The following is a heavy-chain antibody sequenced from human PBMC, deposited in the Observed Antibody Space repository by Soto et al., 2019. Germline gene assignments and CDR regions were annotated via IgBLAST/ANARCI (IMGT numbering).Heavy chain of an antibody. V-gene: IGHV3-30-3*01. CDR2: ISYDGSNK. CDR1: GFTFGSYA. J-gene: IGHJ4*02. Sequence: LRLPWAAPGFTFGSYAMHLVRQAPGKGLEWVAVISYDGSNKYYADSVKGRFTISRDNSKNTLYLQMNILRAEDTAVYNCARAKVVFDRAMYYFDYWGQGTMVTVSS. D-gene: IGHD2-2*01. CDR3: ARAKVVFDRAMYYFDY.